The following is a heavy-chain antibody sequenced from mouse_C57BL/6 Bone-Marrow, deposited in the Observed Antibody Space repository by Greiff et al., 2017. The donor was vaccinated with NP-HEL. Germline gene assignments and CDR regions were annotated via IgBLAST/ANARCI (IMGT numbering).Heavy chain of an antibody. CDR2: ISYSGST. D-gene: IGHD2-12*01. Sequence: VQLKQSGPGLAKPSQTLSLTCSVTGYSITNDYWNWIRKFPGNKLEYMGYISYSGSTYYNPSLKSRISITRDTSKNQYYLQLNSVTTEDTATYYCARLLLYYFDYWGQGTTLTVSS. V-gene: IGHV3-8*01. CDR1: GYSITNDY. CDR3: ARLLLYYFDY. J-gene: IGHJ2*01.